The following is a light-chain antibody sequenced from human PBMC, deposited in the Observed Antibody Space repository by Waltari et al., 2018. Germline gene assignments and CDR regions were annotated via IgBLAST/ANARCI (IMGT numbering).Light chain of an antibody. CDR1: QSRKYSFNNKNP. CDR3: QQFYSTPIT. J-gene: IGKJ5*01. Sequence: DIVMTQSPDSLAVSLGERATINCKSSQSRKYSFNNKNPLVWYQQKSGQPPKLLIYWAATRESGVSERFTGSGSGTNFTLTISSVQAEDVGLYYCQQFYSTPITFGQGTRLEIK. CDR2: WAA. V-gene: IGKV4-1*01.